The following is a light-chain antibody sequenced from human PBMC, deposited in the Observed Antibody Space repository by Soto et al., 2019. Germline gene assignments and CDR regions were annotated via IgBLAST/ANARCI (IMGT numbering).Light chain of an antibody. CDR3: QQYSSSPPT. Sequence: IVLTQSPATLSLSPGERATLSCRASQSVSSYLAWYQQKGGQAPRLLIYGASSRATGIPDRFSGSGSGTDFTLTISRLEPEDFAVYFCQQYSSSPPTFGQGTKVEIK. CDR1: QSVSSY. J-gene: IGKJ1*01. V-gene: IGKV3-20*01. CDR2: GAS.